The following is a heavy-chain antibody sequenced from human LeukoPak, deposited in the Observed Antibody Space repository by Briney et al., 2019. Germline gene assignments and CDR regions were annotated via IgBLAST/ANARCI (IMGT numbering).Heavy chain of an antibody. D-gene: IGHD3-10*01. CDR1: GGSISSYY. CDR3: ARESYYYGSGSHYFDY. Sequence: SETLSLTCTVSGGSISSYYWSWIRQHPGKGLEWIGYIYYSGSTYYNPSLKSRVTISVDTSKNQFSLKLSSVTAADTAVYYCARESYYYGSGSHYFDYWGQGTLVTVSS. J-gene: IGHJ4*02. CDR2: IYYSGST. V-gene: IGHV4-59*06.